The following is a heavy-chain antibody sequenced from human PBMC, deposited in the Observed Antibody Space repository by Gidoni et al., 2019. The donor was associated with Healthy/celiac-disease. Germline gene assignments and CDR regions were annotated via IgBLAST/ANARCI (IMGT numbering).Heavy chain of an antibody. Sequence: QVQLVESGGGGVQHGGARSDSCAASGFRMSSNGMHCVLQAPGKGLEGVAVIWYDGSHKSYADSVKCRFTISRDNSKNTLYLQMNSLRAEDTAVYYCARDRSSGWPYDAFDIWGQGTMVTVSS. CDR3: ARDRSSGWPYDAFDI. CDR2: IWYDGSHK. J-gene: IGHJ3*02. V-gene: IGHV3-33*01. CDR1: GFRMSSNG. D-gene: IGHD6-19*01.